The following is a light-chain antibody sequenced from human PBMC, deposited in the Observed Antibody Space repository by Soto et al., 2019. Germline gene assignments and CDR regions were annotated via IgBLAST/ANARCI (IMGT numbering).Light chain of an antibody. Sequence: QSALTQPASVSGSPGQSITISCTGTSSDIGAYNFGSWYQQHTGKAPKLMLYDVNIRPSGVSNRFSGSKSGNTASLTISGLQAEDEADYYCTSWTTSTTMIFGGGTQLTVL. V-gene: IGLV2-14*03. CDR3: TSWTTSTTMI. CDR2: DVN. J-gene: IGLJ2*01. CDR1: SSDIGAYNF.